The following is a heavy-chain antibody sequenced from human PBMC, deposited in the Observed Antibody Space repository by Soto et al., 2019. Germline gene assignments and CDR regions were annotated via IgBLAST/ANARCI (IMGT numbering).Heavy chain of an antibody. J-gene: IGHJ4*02. CDR3: TRGVEHNWNDRGIEFDY. CDR2: IRSKAYGGTT. CDR1: GFTFGDYA. Sequence: GGSLRLSCTASGFTFGDYAMSWFRQAPGKGLEWVGFIRSKAYGGTTEYAASVKGRFTISRDDSKSIAYLQMNSLKTEDTAVYYCTRGVEHNWNDRGIEFDYWGQGTLVTVSS. V-gene: IGHV3-49*03. D-gene: IGHD1-20*01.